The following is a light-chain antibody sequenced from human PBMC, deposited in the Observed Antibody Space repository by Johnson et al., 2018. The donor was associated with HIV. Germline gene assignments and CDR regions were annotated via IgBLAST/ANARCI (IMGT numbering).Light chain of an antibody. J-gene: IGLJ1*01. CDR2: DNN. CDR1: SSNIGNNY. Sequence: QSVLTQPPSVSAAPGQKVTISCSGISSNIGNNYVSWYRQLPLTAPKLLIYDNNKRPSGIPDRFSGSKSGTSATLGITGLQTGDEADYYCETWDSRLSGYYGFGSGTRLTVL. CDR3: ETWDSRLSGYYG. V-gene: IGLV1-51*01.